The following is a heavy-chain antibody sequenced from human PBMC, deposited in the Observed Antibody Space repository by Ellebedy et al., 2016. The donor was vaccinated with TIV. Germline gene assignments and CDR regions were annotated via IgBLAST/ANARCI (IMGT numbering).Heavy chain of an antibody. J-gene: IGHJ4*02. CDR3: ARGVVKYSSSRSTFDY. CDR1: GGTFSSYA. V-gene: IGHV1-69*13. Sequence: SVKVSCXASGGTFSSYAISWVRQAPGQGLEWMGGIIPIFGTANYAQKFQGRVTITADESTSTAYMELSSLRSEDTAVYYCARGVVKYSSSRSTFDYWGQGTLVTVSS. CDR2: IIPIFGTA. D-gene: IGHD6-6*01.